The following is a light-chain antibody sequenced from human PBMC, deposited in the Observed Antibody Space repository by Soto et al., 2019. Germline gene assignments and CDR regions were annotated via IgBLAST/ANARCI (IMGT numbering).Light chain of an antibody. J-gene: IGLJ3*02. CDR2: EGS. CDR1: SSDVGSYNL. V-gene: IGLV2-23*01. Sequence: QSVLTQPASVSGSPGQSITISCTGTSSDVGSYNLVSWYQQHPGKAPKLMIYEGSKRPSGVSNRFSGSKSGNTASLTISGLQAEDEADYYCCSYAGSSTHGVFGGGTKLTVL. CDR3: CSYAGSSTHGV.